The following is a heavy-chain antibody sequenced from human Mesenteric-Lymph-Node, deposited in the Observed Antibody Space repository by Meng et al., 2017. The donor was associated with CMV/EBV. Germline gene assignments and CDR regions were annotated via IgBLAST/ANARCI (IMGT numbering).Heavy chain of an antibody. CDR2: INAGNGNT. J-gene: IGHJ4*02. CDR1: GYIIACYV. Sequence: KASGYIIACYVIHWVRQAPGQRLEWMGWINAGNGNTKYSQNFQGRVTFTRDTSATTTYMELSSLGSEDTAVYYCARGILWFGERDFDYWGQGTLVTVSS. CDR3: ARGILWFGERDFDY. D-gene: IGHD3-10*01. V-gene: IGHV1-3*01.